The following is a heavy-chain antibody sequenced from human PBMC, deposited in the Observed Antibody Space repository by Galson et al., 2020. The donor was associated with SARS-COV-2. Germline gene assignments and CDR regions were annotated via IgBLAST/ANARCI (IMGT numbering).Heavy chain of an antibody. CDR1: GFTFSSYW. Sequence: TGGSLRLSCAASGFTFSSYWMSWVRQAPGKGLEWVANIKQDGSEKYYVDSVKGRFTISRDNAKNSLYLQMNSLRAEDTAVYYCARAGLFDYGHPYYFDYWGQGTLVTVSS. J-gene: IGHJ4*02. CDR3: ARAGLFDYGHPYYFDY. D-gene: IGHD4-17*01. CDR2: IKQDGSEK. V-gene: IGHV3-7*01.